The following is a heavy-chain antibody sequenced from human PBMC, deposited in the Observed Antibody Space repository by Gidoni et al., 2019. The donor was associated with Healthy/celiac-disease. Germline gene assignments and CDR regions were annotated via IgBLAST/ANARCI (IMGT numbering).Heavy chain of an antibody. CDR1: GFTFSIYA. Sequence: EVQLLESGGGLLQPGGSLILSCSASGFTFSIYAMSWVRQAPGKGLEWVSASSGSGGSTYYADSVKGRFTISRDNSKNTLYLQMNSLRAEDTAVYYCAKSRSKGLDYWGQGTLVTVSS. CDR2: SSGSGGST. D-gene: IGHD3-10*01. V-gene: IGHV3-23*01. J-gene: IGHJ4*02. CDR3: AKSRSKGLDY.